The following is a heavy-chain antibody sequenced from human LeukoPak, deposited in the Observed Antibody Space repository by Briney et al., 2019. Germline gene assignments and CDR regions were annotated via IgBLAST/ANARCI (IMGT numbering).Heavy chain of an antibody. CDR3: ARNGGSGSYHPLNAFDI. V-gene: IGHV1-46*01. Sequence: ASVKVSCKASGYTFTSYYMHWVRQAPGQGLEWMGIINPSGGSTSYAQKFQGRVTMTTDSSTNTAYMELRSLRSDDTAVYYCARNGGSGSYHPLNAFDIWGQGTMVTVSS. CDR2: INPSGGST. CDR1: GYTFTSYY. J-gene: IGHJ3*02. D-gene: IGHD3-10*01.